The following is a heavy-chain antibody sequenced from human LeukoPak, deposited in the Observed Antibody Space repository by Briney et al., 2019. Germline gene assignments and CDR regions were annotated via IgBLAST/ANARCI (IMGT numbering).Heavy chain of an antibody. D-gene: IGHD2-15*01. V-gene: IGHV3-7*03. J-gene: IGHJ4*02. Sequence: GRSLRLSCAASGFTFSTYWMSWIRQAPGKGLEWVANINQDGSGKYYVDSVKGRFTISRDNAKNSQSLQMNSLRAEDTAVYYCANIRCSGGSCYYFDNWGQGTLVTVSP. CDR2: INQDGSGK. CDR3: ANIRCSGGSCYYFDN. CDR1: GFTFSTYW.